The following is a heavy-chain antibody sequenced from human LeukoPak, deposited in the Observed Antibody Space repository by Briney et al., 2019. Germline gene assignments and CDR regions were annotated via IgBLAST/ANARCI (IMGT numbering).Heavy chain of an antibody. Sequence: SETLSLTCTVSGGSISGYYWSWMRQPPGKGLEWIGYIFNSEITDYNPSHESRVSISEDTSRNLLSLKLSSVTAADTAVYYCARVQVLNYDILTGYRQSHFDYWGQGTLVTVSS. CDR1: GGSISGYY. CDR2: IFNSEIT. J-gene: IGHJ4*02. D-gene: IGHD3-9*01. V-gene: IGHV4-59*01. CDR3: ARVQVLNYDILTGYRQSHFDY.